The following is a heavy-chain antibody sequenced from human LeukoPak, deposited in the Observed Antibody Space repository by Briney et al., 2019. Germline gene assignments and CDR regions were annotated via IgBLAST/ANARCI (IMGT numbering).Heavy chain of an antibody. J-gene: IGHJ5*02. CDR3: ARGPFGNCGGGPCHFRDIDNWYDP. V-gene: IGHV1-2*02. Sequence: ASVKVSCKASGYTFTGNFIHWVRQAPGQGLEWMGWINPNSGGTNYAQKFQGRVTMTRDTTISTAYLELSRLRSDDTAVYYCARGPFGNCGGGPCHFRDIDNWYDPWGQGTLVTVSS. D-gene: IGHD2-21*01. CDR1: GYTFTGNF. CDR2: INPNSGGT.